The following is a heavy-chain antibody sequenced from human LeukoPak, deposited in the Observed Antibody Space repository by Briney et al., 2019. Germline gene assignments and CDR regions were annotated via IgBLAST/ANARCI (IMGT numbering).Heavy chain of an antibody. CDR3: ARSDGYGLVGI. CDR2: IYSSGST. CDR1: GASINSGSNY. J-gene: IGHJ3*02. V-gene: IGHV4-39*07. D-gene: IGHD3-10*01. Sequence: SETLSLTCRVSGASINSGSNYWGWIRQPPGKTLEWIGSIYSSGSTHYNPSLKSRVIIMIDTPKNHFSLTLRSVTAADTAVYYCARSDGYGLVGIWGQGTMVTVSS.